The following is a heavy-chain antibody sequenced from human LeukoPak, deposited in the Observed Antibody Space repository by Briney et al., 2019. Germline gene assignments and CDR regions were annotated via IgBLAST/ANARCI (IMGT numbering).Heavy chain of an antibody. J-gene: IGHJ5*01. CDR3: ARAYGSGSYHSNWFES. D-gene: IGHD3-10*01. CDR2: INHSGST. Sequence: SETLSLTCAVYGGSFSGYYWTWIRQPPGKGLEWIGEINHSGSTNYSPSLKSRVAMSVDTSMNQFSLRLNSVTAADTAVYYCARAYGSGSYHSNWFESWGQGTLVTVSS. CDR1: GGSFSGYY. V-gene: IGHV4-34*01.